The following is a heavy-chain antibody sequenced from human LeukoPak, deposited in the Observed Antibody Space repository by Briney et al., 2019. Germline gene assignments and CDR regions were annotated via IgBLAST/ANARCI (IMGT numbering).Heavy chain of an antibody. J-gene: IGHJ5*02. CDR3: VRGQARDTTPAGWGSHLDR. CDR2: IDWKGGAS. Sequence: GRSLRLSCAAPGFTFGNHVMHWVRQAPGKRLEWVSAIDWKGGASAYAGSVKGRFTISRDDAKSILYLQMNSLRPEDTAFYLCVRGQARDTTPAGWGSHLDRWGLGTLVTVSS. V-gene: IGHV3-9*01. D-gene: IGHD4-11*01. CDR1: GFTFGNHV.